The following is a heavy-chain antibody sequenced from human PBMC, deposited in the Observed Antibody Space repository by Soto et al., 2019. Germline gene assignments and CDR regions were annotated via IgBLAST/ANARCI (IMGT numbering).Heavy chain of an antibody. J-gene: IGHJ4*02. CDR1: GFSLRTRAVG. Sequence: SGPKLVNPTQTLTLTCTFSGFSLRTRAVGVGWIRQPPGKALEWLALIYWDNDKRYSPSLENRLTITKDTSKNQVVLTMTNMEPVDTATYYCAHRRSGSYFGYWGQGILVTVPQ. CDR2: IYWDNDK. CDR3: AHRRSGSYFGY. D-gene: IGHD1-26*01. V-gene: IGHV2-5*02.